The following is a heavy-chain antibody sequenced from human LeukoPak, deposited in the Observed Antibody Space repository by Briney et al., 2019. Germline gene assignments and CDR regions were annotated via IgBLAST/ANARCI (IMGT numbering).Heavy chain of an antibody. V-gene: IGHV3-23*01. CDR2: ISGRGGIA. CDR1: GFTFSSYT. J-gene: IGHJ4*02. CDR3: AKDFVHFDSRGYYFDY. D-gene: IGHD3-9*01. Sequence: GGSLRLSCAASGFTFSSYTVAWVRQAPGKGLEWLSGISGRGGIAYYADSVKGRFTISRDDSKDTLYLRMNSLRPEDTAKYFCAKDFVHFDSRGYYFDYWGRGTVVTVSS.